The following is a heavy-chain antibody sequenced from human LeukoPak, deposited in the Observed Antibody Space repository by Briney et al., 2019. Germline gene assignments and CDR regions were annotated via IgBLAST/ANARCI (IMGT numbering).Heavy chain of an antibody. Sequence: HTGRSLRLSCVASGFSFTTYGMSWVRQAPAKGLECVSVISGRGGSTYYADSVKGRFTVSRDNSKNTLYLQMNSLRSNDTAVYYCAKGQREVTAADYDNWGQGTLVTVSS. CDR1: GFSFTTYG. CDR3: AKGQREVTAADYDN. CDR2: ISGRGGST. D-gene: IGHD6-25*01. V-gene: IGHV3-23*01. J-gene: IGHJ4*02.